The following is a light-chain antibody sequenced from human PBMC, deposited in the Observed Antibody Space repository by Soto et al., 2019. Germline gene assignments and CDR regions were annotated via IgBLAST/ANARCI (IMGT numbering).Light chain of an antibody. CDR2: EAT. Sequence: QSALTQPASVSGSPGQSITISCTGISGDVGTYNFVSWYQQHPGKVPKLIIYEATKRPSGVSHRFSGSRSGNTASLTISGLQAEDEADYYCCSHAGGTTFYVFAAGTKVTVL. CDR3: CSHAGGTTFYV. CDR1: SGDVGTYNF. J-gene: IGLJ1*01. V-gene: IGLV2-23*01.